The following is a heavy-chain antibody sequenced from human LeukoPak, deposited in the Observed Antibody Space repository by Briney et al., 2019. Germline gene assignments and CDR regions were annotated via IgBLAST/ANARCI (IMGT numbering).Heavy chain of an antibody. CDR3: ARDTIVGGRADFDF. Sequence: ASVKVSCKASGYTFNDYYVHWVRQAPGQGLEWMGWISPNSGATYYAQKFQGRVTLTRDTSISTAYMELSSLRSDDTAVFYCARDTIVGGRADFDFWGQGTLVTVSP. D-gene: IGHD1-26*01. V-gene: IGHV1-2*02. J-gene: IGHJ4*02. CDR2: ISPNSGAT. CDR1: GYTFNDYY.